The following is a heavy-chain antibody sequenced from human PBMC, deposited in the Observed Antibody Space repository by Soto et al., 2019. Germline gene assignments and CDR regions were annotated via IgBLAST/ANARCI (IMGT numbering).Heavy chain of an antibody. D-gene: IGHD3-22*01. V-gene: IGHV1-18*04. J-gene: IGHJ4*02. Sequence: QVQLVQSGGEVKKPGASVKVSCKASGYTFTSYDINWVRQAPGQGLEWMGWISAYTGNTNYAQKLQGRVTMTTDTSTSTAYMELRSLRSDDTAVYYCAKSFFYDSSCYPTLFDYWGQGTLVTVSS. CDR3: AKSFFYDSSCYPTLFDY. CDR1: GYTFTSYD. CDR2: ISAYTGNT.